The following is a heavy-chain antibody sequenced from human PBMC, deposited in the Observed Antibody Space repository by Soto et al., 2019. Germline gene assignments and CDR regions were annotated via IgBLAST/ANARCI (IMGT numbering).Heavy chain of an antibody. J-gene: IGHJ4*02. V-gene: IGHV4-39*01. D-gene: IGHD6-13*01. CDR3: AGGRGGVSCSWTRFDC. CDR1: GGSISSSSYY. CDR2: IYYSGST. Sequence: QLQLQESGPGLVKPSETLSLTCTVSGGSISSSSYYWGWIRQPPGKGLEWIGSIYYSGSTYYNPSLKSRVTISVDTSKNQFSLKLSSVTAADTAVYYCAGGRGGVSCSWTRFDCWGQGNLVTVSS.